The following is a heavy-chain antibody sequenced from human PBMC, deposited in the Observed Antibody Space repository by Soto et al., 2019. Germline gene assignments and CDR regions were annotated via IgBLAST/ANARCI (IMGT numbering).Heavy chain of an antibody. Sequence: QVQLVQSGAEVKKPGASVKVSCKASGYTFTDYYMQWVRQAPGQGLEWMGWINPNSGGTNYAQKFQGRVTVTMDTSISTAYIELRSLRSDDTAVYYCARGGSKGWPYYYGMAVWGQGTTITVSS. D-gene: IGHD3-16*01. CDR1: GYTFTDYY. CDR2: INPNSGGT. J-gene: IGHJ6*02. V-gene: IGHV1-2*02. CDR3: ARGGSKGWPYYYGMAV.